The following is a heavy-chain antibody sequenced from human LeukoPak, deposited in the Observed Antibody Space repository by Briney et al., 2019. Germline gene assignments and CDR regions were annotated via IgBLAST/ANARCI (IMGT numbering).Heavy chain of an antibody. CDR3: TTNIHYDSSGRPFDY. CDR1: GFTFSNAW. D-gene: IGHD3-22*01. Sequence: GGSLRLSCAASGFTFSNAWMSWVRQAPGKGLEWVGRIKSKTDGGTTDYAAPVKGRFTVSRDDSKNTLYLQMNSLKTEDTAVYYCTTNIHYDSSGRPFDYWGQGTLVTVSS. CDR2: IKSKTDGGTT. J-gene: IGHJ4*02. V-gene: IGHV3-15*01.